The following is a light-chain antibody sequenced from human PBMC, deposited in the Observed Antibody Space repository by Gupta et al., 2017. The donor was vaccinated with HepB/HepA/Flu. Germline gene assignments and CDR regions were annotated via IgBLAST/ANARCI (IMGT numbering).Light chain of an antibody. CDR2: END. Sequence: KVTISCSGSSSNIGNNYVSWYQQLPGQAPKLLIYENDKRPSGIPDRFSGSKSGTSATLTITGLQTGDEADYYCGTWDSRLNVGVFGGGTRLTVL. CDR1: SSNIGNNY. CDR3: GTWDSRLNVGV. V-gene: IGLV1-51*02. J-gene: IGLJ2*01.